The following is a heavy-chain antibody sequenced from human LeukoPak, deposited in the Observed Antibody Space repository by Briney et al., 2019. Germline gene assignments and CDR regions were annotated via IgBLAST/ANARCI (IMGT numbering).Heavy chain of an antibody. CDR3: ARDLGYCSGVSCYGDWFDP. CDR2: IYSGGST. CDR1: GFTVSSNY. J-gene: IGHJ5*02. V-gene: IGHV3-53*01. Sequence: GGSLRLSCAASGFTVSSNYMSWVRQAPGKGLEWVSVIYSGGSTYYADSVKGRFTISRDNSKNTLYLQMNSLRAEDTAVYYCARDLGYCSGVSCYGDWFDPWGQGTLVTVSS. D-gene: IGHD2-15*01.